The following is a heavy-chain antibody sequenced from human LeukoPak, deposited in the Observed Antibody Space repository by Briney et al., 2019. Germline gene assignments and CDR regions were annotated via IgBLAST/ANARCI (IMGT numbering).Heavy chain of an antibody. J-gene: IGHJ4*02. CDR3: ARGYDSSGYYHRFDY. CDR1: GFTFSSYG. V-gene: IGHV3-33*01. D-gene: IGHD3-22*01. CDR2: IWYEGSNK. Sequence: SGRSLRLSCAAAGFTFSSYGMHWVRQAPGKGLGWVAVIWYEGSNKYYADSVKGRFTISRDNSKNTLYLQMNSLRAEDTAVYCCARGYDSSGYYHRFDYWGQGTLVTVSS.